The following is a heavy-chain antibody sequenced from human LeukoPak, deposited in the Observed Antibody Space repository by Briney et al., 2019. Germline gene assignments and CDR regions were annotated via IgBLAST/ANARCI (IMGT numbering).Heavy chain of an antibody. Sequence: GGSLRPSCAASGFTFSSYSMNWVRQAPGKGLEWVSSISSSSSYIYYADSVKGRFTISRDNAKNSLYLQMNSLRAEDTAVYYCARDATTAVVVPAASYYFDYWGQGTLVTVSS. V-gene: IGHV3-21*01. J-gene: IGHJ4*02. CDR1: GFTFSSYS. CDR2: ISSSSSYI. D-gene: IGHD2-2*01. CDR3: ARDATTAVVVPAASYYFDY.